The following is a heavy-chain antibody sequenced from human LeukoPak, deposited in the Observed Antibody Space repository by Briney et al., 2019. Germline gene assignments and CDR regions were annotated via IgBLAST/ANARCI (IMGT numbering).Heavy chain of an antibody. J-gene: IGHJ4*02. Sequence: TGGSLRLSCAASGFTFSSYAMSWVRQAPGKGLEWVSAISGSGGSTYYADSVKGRFTISRDNSKNTLYLQMNSLRAEDTAVYYCAKSMMDLVKLACFDYWGQGTLVTVSS. CDR2: ISGSGGST. V-gene: IGHV3-23*01. D-gene: IGHD1-7*01. CDR3: AKSMMDLVKLACFDY. CDR1: GFTFSSYA.